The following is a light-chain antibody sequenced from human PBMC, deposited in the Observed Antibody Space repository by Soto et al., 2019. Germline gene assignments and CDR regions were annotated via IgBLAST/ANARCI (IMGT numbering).Light chain of an antibody. J-gene: IGLJ1*01. CDR3: SSYTSSSTYV. V-gene: IGLV2-14*01. CDR1: STEVGGYNY. Sequence: QSALTQPAWVSVSPGQSITISCTGSSTEVGGYNYVSCYQQQPGKAPKVMIYEVSNRPSGVSNRFSGSKSDNTAALTISGLQAEDEADYYCSSYTSSSTYVFGTGTKVTVL. CDR2: EVS.